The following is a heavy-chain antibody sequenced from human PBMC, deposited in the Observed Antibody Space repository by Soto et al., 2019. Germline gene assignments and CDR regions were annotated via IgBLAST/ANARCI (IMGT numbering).Heavy chain of an antibody. J-gene: IGHJ4*02. CDR3: ARALRGITGTTYLDY. Sequence: QVQLQESGPGLVKPSGTLSLTCAVSSGSISSSNWWSWVRQPPGKGLEWIGEIYHSGSTNYNPSLKSRVTISVDKSKNQFSLKLSSVTAADTAVYYCARALRGITGTTYLDYWGQGTLVTVSS. D-gene: IGHD1-20*01. CDR1: SGSISSSNW. V-gene: IGHV4-4*02. CDR2: IYHSGST.